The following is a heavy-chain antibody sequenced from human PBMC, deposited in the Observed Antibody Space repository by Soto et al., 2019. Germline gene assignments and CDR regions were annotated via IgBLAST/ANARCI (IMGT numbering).Heavy chain of an antibody. CDR2: IFSNDEK. J-gene: IGHJ5*02. CDR3: ARIRTGTTRYHCFDP. V-gene: IGHV2-26*01. D-gene: IGHD1-7*01. CDR1: GFSLSNARMG. Sequence: QVTLKESGPVLVKPTETLTLTCTVSGFSLSNARMGVSWIRQPPGKALEWLAHIFSNDEKSYSTSLKSRLTISKDTSKSQVVHTMTNMDPVDTATYYCARIRTGTTRYHCFDPWGQGTLVTVSS.